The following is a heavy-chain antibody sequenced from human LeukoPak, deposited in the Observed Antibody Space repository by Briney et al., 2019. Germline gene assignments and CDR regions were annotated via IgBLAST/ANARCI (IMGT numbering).Heavy chain of an antibody. J-gene: IGHJ4*02. Sequence: SVKVSCKASGYTFTSYYMHWVRQAPGQGLEWMGGIIPIFGTANYAQKFQGRVTITADESTSTAYMELSSLRSEDTAVYYCARDTGYCSGGSCYSLSYWGQGTLVTVSS. CDR2: IIPIFGTA. CDR1: GYTFTSYY. CDR3: ARDTGYCSGGSCYSLSY. D-gene: IGHD2-15*01. V-gene: IGHV1-69*13.